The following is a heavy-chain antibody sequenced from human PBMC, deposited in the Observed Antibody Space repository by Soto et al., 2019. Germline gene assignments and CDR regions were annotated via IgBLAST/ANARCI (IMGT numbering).Heavy chain of an antibody. Sequence: LSQTLSLTCAISGDSVSSNNAAWNWIRQSPLRGLEWLGRTCYRSKWYNNYAVSVKSRITINPDTSKNQFSLQLSSVTPEDTAVYYCERMNSSSSSDMDVWGQGTTVTVSS. D-gene: IGHD6-6*01. CDR3: ERMNSSSSSDMDV. CDR2: TCYRSKWYN. V-gene: IGHV6-1*01. J-gene: IGHJ6*02. CDR1: GDSVSSNNAA.